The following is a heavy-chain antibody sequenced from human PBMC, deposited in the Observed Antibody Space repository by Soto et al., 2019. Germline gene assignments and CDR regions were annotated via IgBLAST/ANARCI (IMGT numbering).Heavy chain of an antibody. CDR1: VYTFTDYY. D-gene: IGHD3-22*01. CDR3: ARAHYYDSWNNYFDY. Sequence: XSVKVSCKASVYTFTDYYLNWVRQAPGQGLEWMGWINPHSGGTNYAQKFQGRVTMTRDTSINTAYMDLSSLRSDDTAVYFCARAHYYDSWNNYFDYWGQGALVTVS. CDR2: INPHSGGT. V-gene: IGHV1-2*02. J-gene: IGHJ4*02.